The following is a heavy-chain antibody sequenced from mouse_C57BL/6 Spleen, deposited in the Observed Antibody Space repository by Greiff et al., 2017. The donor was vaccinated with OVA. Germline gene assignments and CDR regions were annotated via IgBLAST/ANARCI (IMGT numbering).Heavy chain of an antibody. V-gene: IGHV7-1*01. CDR1: GFTFSDFY. Sequence: EVKLVESGGGLVQSGRSLRLSCATSGFTFSDFYMEWVRQAPGKGLEWIAASRNKANDYTTEYSASVKGRFIVSRDTSQSILYLQMNALRAEDTAIYYCARDAGGYGGYAMDYWGQGTSVTVSS. CDR2: SRNKANDYTT. D-gene: IGHD2-2*01. CDR3: ARDAGGYGGYAMDY. J-gene: IGHJ4*01.